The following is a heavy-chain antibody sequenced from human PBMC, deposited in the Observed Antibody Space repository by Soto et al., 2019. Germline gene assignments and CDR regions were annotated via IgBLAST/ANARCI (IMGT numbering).Heavy chain of an antibody. CDR3: ARDGGYDILTGYFDC. CDR1: GYTFTSYS. CDR2: INAGTGDT. J-gene: IGHJ4*02. Sequence: QVQLVQSGAEVEKPGASVKVSCKASGYTFTSYSIHWVRQAPGQRLEWMGWINAGTGDTKYSERYQGRVTITRDTSAKSAYMELRGLRFEDTAVYYCARDGGYDILTGYFDCWGQGTLRTVSS. V-gene: IGHV1-3*01. D-gene: IGHD3-9*01.